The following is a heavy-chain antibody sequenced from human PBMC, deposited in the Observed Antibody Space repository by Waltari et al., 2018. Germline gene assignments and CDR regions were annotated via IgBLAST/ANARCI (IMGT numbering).Heavy chain of an antibody. CDR2: INHSGST. CDR3: ARGVGDCSGGSCYSRRFDP. J-gene: IGHJ5*02. D-gene: IGHD2-15*01. Sequence: QVQLQQWGAGLLKPSETLSLTCAVYGGSFRGYYWSWIRQPAGKGLEWIGEINHSGSTNYNPSLKSRVTISVDTSKNQFSLKLSSVTAADTAVYYCARGVGDCSGGSCYSRRFDPWGQGTLVTVSS. CDR1: GGSFRGYY. V-gene: IGHV4-34*01.